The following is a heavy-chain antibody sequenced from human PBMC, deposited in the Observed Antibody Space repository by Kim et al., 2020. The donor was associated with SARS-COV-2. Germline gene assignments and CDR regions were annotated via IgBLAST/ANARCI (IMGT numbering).Heavy chain of an antibody. CDR2: IIPGTTNI. CDR3: ERDAASLAGSYMDV. Sequence: ASVKVSCKTSGYIFTSYVIHWVRQAPGQRPEWMGRIIPGTTNIKYSQTFQGRVAMTDDRHATTVYLELNSLRLEDTAVYDCERDAASLAGSYMDVLVNGT. D-gene: IGHD6-19*01. CDR1: GYIFTSYV. V-gene: IGHV1-3*01. J-gene: IGHJ6*03.